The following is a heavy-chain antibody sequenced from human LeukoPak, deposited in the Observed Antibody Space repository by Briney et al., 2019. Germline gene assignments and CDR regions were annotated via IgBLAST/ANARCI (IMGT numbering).Heavy chain of an antibody. J-gene: IGHJ4*02. CDR3: ARVKDFDY. Sequence: GGSLRLSCVVSGFSVSSNYISWVRQAPGKGLEWVSVIYSGGSTYYADSVRGRFIISRDNSKNKVYLQMNSLRAEDTAVYYCARVKDFDYWGQGTLVPVSS. CDR1: GFSVSSNY. V-gene: IGHV3-66*01. CDR2: IYSGGST.